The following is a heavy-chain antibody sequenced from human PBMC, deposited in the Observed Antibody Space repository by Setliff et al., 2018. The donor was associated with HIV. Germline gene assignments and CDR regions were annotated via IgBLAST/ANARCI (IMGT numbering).Heavy chain of an antibody. V-gene: IGHV4-61*02. J-gene: IGHJ4*02. CDR3: ARDRPYSGYPD. CDR1: GGSISSGSYY. D-gene: IGHD5-12*01. Sequence: KPSETLSLTCTVSGGSISSGSYYWSWIRQPAGKGLEWIGRIYTSGSTNYNPSLKSRVTISVDTSKNQFSLKLSSVTAADTAVYYCARDRPYSGYPDWGQGTLVTSPQ. CDR2: IYTSGST.